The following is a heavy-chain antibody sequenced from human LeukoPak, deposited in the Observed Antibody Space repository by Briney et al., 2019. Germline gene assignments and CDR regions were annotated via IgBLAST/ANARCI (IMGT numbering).Heavy chain of an antibody. CDR3: ARLRSGYEDYYYYMDV. CDR1: GGSISSGSYY. V-gene: IGHV4-61*02. CDR2: IYTSGST. J-gene: IGHJ6*03. D-gene: IGHD5-12*01. Sequence: SETLSLTCTVSGGSISSGSYYWSWIRQPAGKGLEWIGRIYTSGSTNYNPSHKSRVTISVDTSKNQFSLKLSSVTAADTAVYYCARLRSGYEDYYYYMDVWGKGTTVTVSS.